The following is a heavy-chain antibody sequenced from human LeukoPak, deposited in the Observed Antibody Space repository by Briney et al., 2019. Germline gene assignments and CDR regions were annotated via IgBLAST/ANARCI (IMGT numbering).Heavy chain of an antibody. CDR1: GGSFSGYY. CDR3: ARGARAGYNLEPFDY. CDR2: IYYSGST. V-gene: IGHV4-59*08. Sequence: PSETLSLTCGVYGGSFSGYYWSWIRQPPGKGLEWIGYIYYSGSTKYNPSLKSRVTISVDTSKNQFSLKLSSVTAADTAVYYCARGARAGYNLEPFDYWGQGTLVTVSS. D-gene: IGHD5-24*01. J-gene: IGHJ4*02.